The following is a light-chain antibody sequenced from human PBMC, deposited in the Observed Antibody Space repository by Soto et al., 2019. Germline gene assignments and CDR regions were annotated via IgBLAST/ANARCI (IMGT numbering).Light chain of an antibody. CDR1: ESIXND. J-gene: IGKJ4*01. V-gene: IGKV3-11*01. CDR2: YVS. Sequence: EVVVTQWASTLSLSPGERGTLSCRASESIXNDLVWYQGKPGQAPRLLVDYVSNRATGIPARLSGSGSATDFTLPIIRLEPEDVAVYYCQQYGVAPLTFGGGTKVDIK. CDR3: QQYGVAPLT.